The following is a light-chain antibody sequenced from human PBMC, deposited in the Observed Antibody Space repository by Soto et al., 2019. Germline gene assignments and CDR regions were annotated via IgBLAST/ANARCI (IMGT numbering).Light chain of an antibody. J-gene: IGKJ1*01. Sequence: EIVLTQFPATLSLSPGDGATLSCRASQSVSSYLAWYQQKRGQAPRLLIYDSSNRATGIPARFSGSGSGTDFSLIISSLEPEDFAVYYCQQRSNWPPETFGQGTKVDIK. V-gene: IGKV3-11*01. CDR1: QSVSSY. CDR3: QQRSNWPPET. CDR2: DSS.